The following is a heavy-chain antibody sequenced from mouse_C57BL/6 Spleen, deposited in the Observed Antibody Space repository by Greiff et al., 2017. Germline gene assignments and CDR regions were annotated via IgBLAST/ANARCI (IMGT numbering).Heavy chain of an antibody. CDR1: DSEVFPIAY. V-gene: IGHV15-2*01. Sequence: QVQLKESGSELRSPGSSVKLSCKDFDSEVFPIAYMSWVRQKPGHGFEWIGGILPSIGRTIYGEKFEDKATLDADTLSNTAYLELNSLTSEDSAIYYCARDDGYWYFDVWGTGTTVTVSS. CDR3: ARDDGYWYFDV. CDR2: ILPSIGRT. J-gene: IGHJ1*03. D-gene: IGHD2-3*01.